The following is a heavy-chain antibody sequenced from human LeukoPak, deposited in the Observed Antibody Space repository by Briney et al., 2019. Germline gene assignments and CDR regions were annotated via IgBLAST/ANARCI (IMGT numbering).Heavy chain of an antibody. Sequence: GGSLRPSCAASGFTVNSNYMSWVRQAPGKGLEWVSIIYSGGDIYYADSVNGRFTISRDNSKNTVYLQMNSLRAEDTALYYCARGPKRALISNWGQGTLVTVFS. CDR2: IYSGGDI. CDR3: ARGPKRALISN. J-gene: IGHJ4*02. CDR1: GFTVNSNY. D-gene: IGHD2-8*01. V-gene: IGHV3-66*02.